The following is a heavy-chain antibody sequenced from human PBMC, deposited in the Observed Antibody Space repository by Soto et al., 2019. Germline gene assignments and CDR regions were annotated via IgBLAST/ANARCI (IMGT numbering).Heavy chain of an antibody. CDR3: ARGSHSPGIAVAGYYY. J-gene: IGHJ4*02. V-gene: IGHV1-69*01. CDR1: GVPFSSYA. D-gene: IGHD6-19*01. CDR2: IIPIFGTA. Sequence: QVQLVQSGAEVKKPGSSVKVSCKASGVPFSSYAISWVRQAPGQGLEWMGGIIPIFGTANYAQNFQGRVTITADESTRTAYMELSSLTSEDTAMYYCARGSHSPGIAVAGYYYWGQGTLVTVSS.